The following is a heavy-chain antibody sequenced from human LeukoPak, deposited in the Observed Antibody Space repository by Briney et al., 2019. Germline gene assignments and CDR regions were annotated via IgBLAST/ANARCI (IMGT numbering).Heavy chain of an antibody. V-gene: IGHV1-46*04. J-gene: IGHJ5*02. CDR3: VRGGTMAP. D-gene: IGHD2-15*01. Sequence: ASVRVSCKSSGYTFTNFYMHWVRPAPGQGLEWVGIINPSGGAARYAQKLQGRVAMTRDTSTNTVYMELSSLRSEDTAVYYCVRGGTMAPWGQGTLVTVSS. CDR2: INPSGGAA. CDR1: GYTFTNFY.